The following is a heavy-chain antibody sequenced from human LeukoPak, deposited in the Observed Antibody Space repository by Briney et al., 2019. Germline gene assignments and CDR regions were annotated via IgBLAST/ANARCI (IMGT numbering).Heavy chain of an antibody. CDR3: VRGERLGGDY. V-gene: IGHV4-61*01. J-gene: IGHJ4*01. CDR2: IFYSGGT. D-gene: IGHD3-10*01. Sequence: PSETLSLTCTVSGGSISSGSYYWSWIRQSPGKGLEWIGYIFYSGGTNYNPSLKSRVTISLDTSKNKFSLQLSSVTAADTAVYYCVRGERLGGDYWGHGTLVTVSS. CDR1: GGSISSGSYY.